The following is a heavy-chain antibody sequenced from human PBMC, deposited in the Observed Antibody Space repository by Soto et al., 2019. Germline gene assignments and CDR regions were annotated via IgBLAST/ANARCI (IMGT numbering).Heavy chain of an antibody. D-gene: IGHD6-6*01. V-gene: IGHV3-23*01. Sequence: EVQLLESGGILVHPGGSLRLSCAASGFTFSSYAMTWVRQAPGKGLEWVSAISGGGDSIYYADSVKGRFTISRDQSKNTLYLQMHSLRAEDTAVYYCASFEAAPVPVPFYYYYGMDVWGQGTTVTVSS. J-gene: IGHJ6*02. CDR3: ASFEAAPVPVPFYYYYGMDV. CDR2: ISGGGDSI. CDR1: GFTFSSYA.